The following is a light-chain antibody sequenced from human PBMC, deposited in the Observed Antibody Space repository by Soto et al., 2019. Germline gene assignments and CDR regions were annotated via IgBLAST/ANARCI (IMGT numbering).Light chain of an antibody. J-gene: IGKJ2*01. V-gene: IGKV3-11*01. CDR2: DAS. Sequence: EIVLTQFPATLSLSPGERATLSCRASQSVSSYLAWYQQKPGQAPRLLIYDASSRATGIPARFSGSGSGTDFTLTISSLEPEDFAVYYCQQRSNWYTFGQGTKLEIK. CDR1: QSVSSY. CDR3: QQRSNWYT.